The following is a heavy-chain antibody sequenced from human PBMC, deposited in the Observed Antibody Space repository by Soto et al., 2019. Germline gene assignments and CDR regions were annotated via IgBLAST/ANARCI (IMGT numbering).Heavy chain of an antibody. J-gene: IGHJ5*01. CDR3: ARNAGHIVAAFAPPTTRFDS. CDR2: INPNSGGT. CDR1: GYTFTGCY. Sequence: ASVKVSCKASGYTFTGCYMHWVRQAPGQGLEWMGWINPNSGGTSYAQKFQGRVTMTRDTSISTSYMELSSLRSDDTAVYYCARNAGHIVAAFAPPTTRFDSWAQGSLVTASS. D-gene: IGHD1-26*01. V-gene: IGHV1-2*02.